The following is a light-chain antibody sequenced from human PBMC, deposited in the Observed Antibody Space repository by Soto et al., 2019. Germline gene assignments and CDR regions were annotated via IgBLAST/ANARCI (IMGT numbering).Light chain of an antibody. J-gene: IGKJ1*01. CDR1: QSVSSSY. CDR3: QQYGSSGT. CDR2: AAS. Sequence: EFVLTPSPGTLSLSPVERATLSCRASQSVSSSYLVWHQPKPGQAPRLLIYAASRRATGIPDRFSGSGSGTDFTLTISRLEPEDFAVYYCQQYGSSGTFGQGTKVDI. V-gene: IGKV3-20*01.